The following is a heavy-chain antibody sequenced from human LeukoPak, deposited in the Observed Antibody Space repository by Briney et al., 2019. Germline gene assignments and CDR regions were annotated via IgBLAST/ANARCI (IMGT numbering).Heavy chain of an antibody. CDR2: IKQDGSEK. J-gene: IGHJ4*02. CDR3: ARVGPIMVRGVMTFDY. Sequence: GGSLRLSCAASGFTFSSYWMSWVRQAPGKGLEWVANIKQDGSEKYYVDSVKGRFTSSRDNAKNSLYLQMNSLRAEDTAVYYCARVGPIMVRGVMTFDYWGQGTRVTVSS. CDR1: GFTFSSYW. V-gene: IGHV3-7*01. D-gene: IGHD3-10*01.